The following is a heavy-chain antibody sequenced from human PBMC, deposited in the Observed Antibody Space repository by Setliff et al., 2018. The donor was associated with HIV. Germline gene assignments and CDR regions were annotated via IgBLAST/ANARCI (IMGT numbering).Heavy chain of an antibody. CDR3: ARRAPGDYGNGTSYYFDY. D-gene: IGHD3-10*01. Sequence: GESLKISCKGSGYSFTSHWIGWVRQMPGKGLEWMGIIYPGDSDTRYSPSFQGQVTISADKSVSTAYLQWSSLKTSDTAMYYCARRAPGDYGNGTSYYFDYWGQGTLVTVSS. J-gene: IGHJ4*02. V-gene: IGHV5-51*01. CDR1: GYSFTSHW. CDR2: IYPGDSDT.